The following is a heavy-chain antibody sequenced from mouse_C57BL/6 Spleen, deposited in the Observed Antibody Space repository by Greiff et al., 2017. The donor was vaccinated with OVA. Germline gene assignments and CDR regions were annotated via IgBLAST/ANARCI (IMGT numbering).Heavy chain of an antibody. CDR1: GFSFNTHA. J-gene: IGHJ4*01. Sequence: EVQVVESGGGLVQPKGSLKLSCAASGFSFNTHAMNWVRQAPGQGLEWVARISSKSNNYASYYADSVKDRLTISRDESESMLYLQMNNLKTEDTAMYYCVRPLYCYGRPDYYAMGYWGQGTSVAVSS. CDR2: ISSKSNNYAS. D-gene: IGHD1-1*01. CDR3: VRPLYCYGRPDYYAMGY. V-gene: IGHV10-1*01.